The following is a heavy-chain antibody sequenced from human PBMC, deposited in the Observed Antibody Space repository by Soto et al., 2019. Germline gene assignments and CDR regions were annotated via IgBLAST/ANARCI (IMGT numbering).Heavy chain of an antibody. CDR1: GGSISSYY. Sequence: SETLSLICTVSGGSISSYYWSWIRQPPGKGLEWIGYIYYSGSTNYNPSLKSRVTISVDTSKNQFSLRLSSVTAADTAVYYCARQGKRWDYGMDVWGQGTTVTVSS. J-gene: IGHJ6*02. CDR3: ARQGKRWDYGMDV. CDR2: IYYSGST. V-gene: IGHV4-59*01.